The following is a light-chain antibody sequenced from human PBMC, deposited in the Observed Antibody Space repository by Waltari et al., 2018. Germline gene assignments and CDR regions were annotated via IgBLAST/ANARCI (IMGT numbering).Light chain of an antibody. CDR3: MQALQTPMYT. CDR1: QSLLQSNGYNN. J-gene: IGKJ2*01. V-gene: IGKV2-28*01. CDR2: LGS. Sequence: DIVMTQSPLSLPVTPGEPASISCRSSQSLLQSNGYNNLDCYVQKPGQSLQLLIYLGSNRASGVPDRFSGSGSGTDFTLKITRVEAEDVGIYYCMQALQTPMYTFGQGTKLEIK.